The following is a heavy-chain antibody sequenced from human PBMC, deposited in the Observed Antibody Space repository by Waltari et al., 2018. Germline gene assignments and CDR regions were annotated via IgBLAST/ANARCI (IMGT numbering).Heavy chain of an antibody. CDR2: INSEGSST. Sequence: EVQLVESGGGLVQPGGSLRLSCAASGFTFSSYWMNWVRQAPGKGLAWVSRINSEGSSTSYADSVMGRFTISRDNAKNTLYLQMNSLSVDDTAVYYCAELSSSVFDIWGQGTMVTVSS. CDR1: GFTFSSYW. D-gene: IGHD1-7*01. CDR3: AELSSSVFDI. V-gene: IGHV3-74*01. J-gene: IGHJ3*02.